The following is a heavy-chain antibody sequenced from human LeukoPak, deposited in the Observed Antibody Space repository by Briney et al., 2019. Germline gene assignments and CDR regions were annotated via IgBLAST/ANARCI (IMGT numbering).Heavy chain of an antibody. CDR3: ATRTQYGGQLGY. CDR2: INPNSGGT. J-gene: IGHJ4*02. D-gene: IGHD4-23*01. CDR1: GYTFTGYY. V-gene: IGHV1-2*02. Sequence: ASVKVSCKASGYTFTGYYMHWVRQAPGQGLEWVGWINPNSGGTNYAQKFQGRVTMTRDTSISTVYMELRRLRSDDTAVYYCATRTQYGGQLGYWGQGTLVTVSS.